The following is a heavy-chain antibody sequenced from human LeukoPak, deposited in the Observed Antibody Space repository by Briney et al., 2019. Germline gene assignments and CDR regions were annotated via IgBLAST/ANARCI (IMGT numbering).Heavy chain of an antibody. Sequence: PSETLSLTCTVSGGSISTYYWSWIRQPPGKGLEWIGYIYSSGSTNYNSSLNSRVTISIDTFKNQFSLRLTSVTAADTAMYHCARHGWDYDPGTYYTFDPWGQGTLVTVSS. V-gene: IGHV4-59*08. D-gene: IGHD3-10*01. CDR2: IYSSGST. CDR3: ARHGWDYDPGTYYTFDP. CDR1: GGSISTYY. J-gene: IGHJ5*02.